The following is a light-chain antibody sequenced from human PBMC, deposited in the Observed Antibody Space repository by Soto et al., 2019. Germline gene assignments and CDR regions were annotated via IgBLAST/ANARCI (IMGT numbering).Light chain of an antibody. CDR2: KAS. Sequence: DIQMTQSPSTLSASVGDRVTITCRASQSVSKWLDWYQQKPGKAPKLLIYKASSLESGVPSRFSGSGSGTDFTLTISSLQPNDSATYYCQQYNSYSPLTFGGGTKVDIK. CDR1: QSVSKW. J-gene: IGKJ4*01. CDR3: QQYNSYSPLT. V-gene: IGKV1-5*03.